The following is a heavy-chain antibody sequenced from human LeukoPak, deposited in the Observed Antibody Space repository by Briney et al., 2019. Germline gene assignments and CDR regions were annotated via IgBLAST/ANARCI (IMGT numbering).Heavy chain of an antibody. J-gene: IGHJ4*02. CDR2: INSDGSST. D-gene: IGHD6-19*01. Sequence: PGASLRLSCAASGFTFSSYAMSRVRQAPGKGLVWVSRINSDGSSTDYADSVKGRFTISRDNAKNTLSLQMNSLRAEDTAVYYCARLYCQYNSGCVFDYWGQGALVTVSS. CDR1: GFTFSSYA. V-gene: IGHV3-74*01. CDR3: ARLYCQYNSGCVFDY.